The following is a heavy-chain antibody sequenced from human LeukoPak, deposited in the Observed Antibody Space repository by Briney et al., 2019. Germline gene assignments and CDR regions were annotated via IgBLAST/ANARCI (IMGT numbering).Heavy chain of an antibody. D-gene: IGHD3-22*01. CDR2: ISSSGSTI. Sequence: GGSLRLSCAASGFTFSDYYMSWIRQAPGKGLGWVSYISSSGSTIYYADSVKGRFTISRDNAKNSLYLQMNSLRAEDTAVYYCARGDYYDSSGYYVWDAFDIWGQGTMVTVSS. CDR3: ARGDYYDSSGYYVWDAFDI. J-gene: IGHJ3*02. V-gene: IGHV3-11*01. CDR1: GFTFSDYY.